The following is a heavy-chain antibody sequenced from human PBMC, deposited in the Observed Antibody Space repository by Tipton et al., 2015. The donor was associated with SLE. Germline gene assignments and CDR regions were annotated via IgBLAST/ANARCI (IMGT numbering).Heavy chain of an antibody. Sequence: TLSLTCTVSGGSISSYYWSWIRQPPGKGLEWIGEINHSGSTNYNPSLKSRVTISVDTSKNQFSLKLSSVTAADTAVYYCATGGIAVAGTKTWGQGTLVTVSS. CDR2: INHSGST. J-gene: IGHJ5*02. CDR3: ATGGIAVAGTKT. CDR1: GGSISSYY. V-gene: IGHV4-34*01. D-gene: IGHD6-19*01.